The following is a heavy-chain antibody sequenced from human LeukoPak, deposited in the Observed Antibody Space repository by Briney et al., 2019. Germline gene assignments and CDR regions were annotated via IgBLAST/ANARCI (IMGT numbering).Heavy chain of an antibody. CDR2: ISSSSSYL. D-gene: IGHD3-3*01. CDR3: AREHVDRILFSDI. CDR1: GFTFRMYS. Sequence: PGGSLRLSCPPSGFTFRMYSMNWVAQSPGKALNGVSSISSSSSYLYYADSVNGRFTISRDNPKSSLYLQMNSLRAEDTAVYYCAREHVDRILFSDIWGQGTMVTVSS. J-gene: IGHJ3*02. V-gene: IGHV3-21*01.